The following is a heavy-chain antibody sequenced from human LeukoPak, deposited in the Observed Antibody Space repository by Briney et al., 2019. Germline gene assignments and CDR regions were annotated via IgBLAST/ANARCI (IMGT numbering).Heavy chain of an antibody. CDR3: ATHRSGEMYNPLDH. D-gene: IGHD1-1*01. J-gene: IGHJ4*02. CDR1: GASISAYY. V-gene: IGHV4-59*08. Sequence: SETLSLTCTVSGASISAYYWSWIRQPPGKELEWIAFIHYSGSTNSNPSLKSRVTTSIDTSKNQFSLKLSPVTAADTAIYYCATHRSGEMYNPLDHWGQGTLVTVSS. CDR2: IHYSGST.